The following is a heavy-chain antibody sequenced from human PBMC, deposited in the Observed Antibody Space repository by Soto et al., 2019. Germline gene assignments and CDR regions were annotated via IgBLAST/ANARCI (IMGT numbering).Heavy chain of an antibody. CDR2: INAGNGNT. CDR3: ARVDTAMVGAFDI. V-gene: IGHV1-3*01. CDR1: GYTFTSYA. Sequence: GASVKVSCKASGYTFTSYAMHWVRQAPGQRLEWMGWINAGNGNTKYSQKFQGRVTITRDTSASTAYMELSSLRSEDTAVYYCARVDTAMVGAFDIWGQGTMVTVSS. J-gene: IGHJ3*02. D-gene: IGHD5-18*01.